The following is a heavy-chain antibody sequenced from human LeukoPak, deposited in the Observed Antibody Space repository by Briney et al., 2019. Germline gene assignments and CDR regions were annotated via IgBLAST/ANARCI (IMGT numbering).Heavy chain of an antibody. CDR3: ARAVISFGGVIAKGFDW. Sequence: SETLSLTCTESVGSISTYHWSWIPQPPGAGPEWIGYIYFSGSTDYSPSLRSRVTMSVDTSVNQFSLNLSSVTAADTAIYCCARAVISFGGVIAKGFDWWGQRTLVTVSS. J-gene: IGHJ4*02. D-gene: IGHD3-16*02. CDR1: VGSISTYH. V-gene: IGHV4-59*01. CDR2: IYFSGST.